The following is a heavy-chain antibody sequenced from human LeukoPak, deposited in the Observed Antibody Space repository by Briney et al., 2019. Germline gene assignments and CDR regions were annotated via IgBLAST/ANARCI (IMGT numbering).Heavy chain of an antibody. Sequence: ASVKVSCKASGYTFTSYGISWVRQAPGQGLEWMGWISAYNGNTNYAQKLQGRVTMTTDTSTSTAYMELRSLRSDDTAVYYCAREIVVVVAATLDDAFDIWGQGTMVTVSS. CDR1: GYTFTSYG. J-gene: IGHJ3*02. D-gene: IGHD2-15*01. CDR2: ISAYNGNT. CDR3: AREIVVVVAATLDDAFDI. V-gene: IGHV1-18*01.